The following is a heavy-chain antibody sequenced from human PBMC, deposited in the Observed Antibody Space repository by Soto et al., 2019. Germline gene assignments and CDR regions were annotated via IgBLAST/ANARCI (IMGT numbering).Heavy chain of an antibody. Sequence: PGGSLRLSCAASGFTFSSYSMNWVRQAPGKGLEWISYISSRSSKYYADSVKGRFTISRDNANNSLCLQMDSLRDEDTAVYLCARERPYCSGGNCYDQGGADVWGQGTTVTVSS. J-gene: IGHJ6*02. CDR1: GFTFSSYS. CDR2: ISSRSSK. CDR3: ARERPYCSGGNCYDQGGADV. D-gene: IGHD2-15*01. V-gene: IGHV3-48*02.